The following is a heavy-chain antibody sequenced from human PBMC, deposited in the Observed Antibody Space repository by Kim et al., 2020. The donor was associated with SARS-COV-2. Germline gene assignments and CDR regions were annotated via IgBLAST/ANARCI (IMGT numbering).Heavy chain of an antibody. D-gene: IGHD5-12*01. J-gene: IGHJ4*02. Sequence: GGSLRLSCTISGFDFSTSPMHWVRQAPGKGLEWVSLISSDGSHQYYADSVRGRFTISRDISQNTLFLHLNGLRPEDTAVYYCARDPKYYYVSDGYSGYLESWGQGTLVTVSA. V-gene: IGHV3-30*03. CDR3: ARDPKYYYVSDGYSGYLES. CDR1: GFDFSTSP. CDR2: ISSDGSHQ.